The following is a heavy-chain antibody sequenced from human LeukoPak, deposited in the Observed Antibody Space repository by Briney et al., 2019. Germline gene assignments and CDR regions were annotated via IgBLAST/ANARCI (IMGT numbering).Heavy chain of an antibody. V-gene: IGHV4-4*07. CDR2: IYTSGST. CDR3: ARDGAHYDSSGYANWFDP. J-gene: IGHJ5*02. D-gene: IGHD3-22*01. Sequence: SETLTLTCTVSGGCISSHYWSWIRQPPGKGLEWIGRIYTSGSTNYNPSLKSRVTMSVDTSKNQFSLKLSSVTAADTAVYYCARDGAHYDSSGYANWFDPWGQGTLVTVSS. CDR1: GGCISSHY.